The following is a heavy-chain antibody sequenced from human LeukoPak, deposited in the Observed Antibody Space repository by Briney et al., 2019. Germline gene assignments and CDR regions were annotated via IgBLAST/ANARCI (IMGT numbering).Heavy chain of an antibody. CDR1: GFTFSSYE. J-gene: IGHJ3*02. Sequence: PGGSLRLSCAASGFTFSSYEMNWVRQAPGKGLEWVSYISSSGSIIYYADSLKGRFTISRDNAKNSLYLQMNSLRAEDTAVYYCARAKEGGGSTDYYHDAFDIWGQGTMVTVSS. V-gene: IGHV3-48*03. CDR2: ISSSGSII. D-gene: IGHD3-9*01. CDR3: ARAKEGGGSTDYYHDAFDI.